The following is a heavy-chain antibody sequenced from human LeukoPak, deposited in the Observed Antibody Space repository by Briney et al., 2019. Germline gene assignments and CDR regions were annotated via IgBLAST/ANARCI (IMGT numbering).Heavy chain of an antibody. J-gene: IGHJ6*03. D-gene: IGHD3-3*01. CDR3: ARGDFCSKSNCYLRPMDV. Sequence: SETLSLTCTVSGGSISSYYWSWIRQPPGKGLEWIGYIYYSGSTTYNPSLKSRVTMSVDTAKNQFSLKVRSVTAADTAVYYCARGDFCSKSNCYLRPMDVWGKGTTVTVSS. V-gene: IGHV4-59*01. CDR1: GGSISSYY. CDR2: IYYSGST.